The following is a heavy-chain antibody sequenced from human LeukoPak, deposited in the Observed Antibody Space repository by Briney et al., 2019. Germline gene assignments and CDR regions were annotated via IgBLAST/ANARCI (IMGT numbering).Heavy chain of an antibody. Sequence: PSETLSLTCTVSGGSISSYYWSWIRQPPGKGLEWIGYIYYSGTTNYNPSLKSRVTISVDTSKNQFSLKLSSVTAADTAVYYCARGALVKKFDYWGQGTLVTVSS. CDR2: IYYSGTT. J-gene: IGHJ4*02. CDR1: GGSISSYY. CDR3: ARGALVKKFDY. V-gene: IGHV4-59*12.